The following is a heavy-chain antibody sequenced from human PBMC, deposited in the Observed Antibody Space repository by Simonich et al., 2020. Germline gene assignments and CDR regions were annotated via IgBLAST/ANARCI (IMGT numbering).Heavy chain of an antibody. J-gene: IGHJ6*03. CDR2: IKQDGSEK. Sequence: EVQLVASGGGLVQPGGSLRLSCAASGFTFSSYWMGWVRQAPGKGLEWVANIKQDGSEKYYVDSVKGRFTITRDNAKNSLYLQMNSLRAEDTAVYYCARDGRGTAYYYYMDVWGKGTTVTVSS. V-gene: IGHV3-7*01. D-gene: IGHD3-16*01. CDR1: GFTFSSYW. CDR3: ARDGRGTAYYYYMDV.